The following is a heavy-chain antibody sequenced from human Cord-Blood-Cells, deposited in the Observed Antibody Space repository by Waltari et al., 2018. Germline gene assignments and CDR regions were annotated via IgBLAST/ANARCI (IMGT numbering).Heavy chain of an antibody. CDR1: GGTFSSYA. J-gene: IGHJ4*02. V-gene: IGHV1-69*01. CDR2: IIPILGRA. Sequence: QVQLVQSGAEVKKPGSSVKVSCKASGGTFSSYAISWVRQAPGQGLEWMGGIIPILGRANDAQKFQGRVTMTADESTSTAYMELSSLRSEDTAVYYCASDEYSSSSNCDYWGQGTLVTVSS. CDR3: ASDEYSSSSNCDY. D-gene: IGHD6-6*01.